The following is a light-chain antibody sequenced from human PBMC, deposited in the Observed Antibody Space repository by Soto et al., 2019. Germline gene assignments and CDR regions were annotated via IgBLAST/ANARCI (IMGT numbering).Light chain of an antibody. CDR3: QQRSNWRSIT. V-gene: IGKV3-11*01. J-gene: IGKJ5*01. Sequence: EIVLTQSPATLSLSPGERATLSYRASQSVSSYLAWYQQKPGQAPRLLIYDASNRATGIPARFSGSGSGTDFTLTISSLEPEYFAVYYCQQRSNWRSITFGQGTRLEIK. CDR1: QSVSSY. CDR2: DAS.